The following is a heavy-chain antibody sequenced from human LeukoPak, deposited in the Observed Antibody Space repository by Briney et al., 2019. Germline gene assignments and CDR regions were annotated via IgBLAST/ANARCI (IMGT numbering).Heavy chain of an antibody. CDR1: GGSFSGYY. V-gene: IGHV4-34*01. D-gene: IGHD6-19*01. Sequence: SETLSLTCAVYGGSFSGYYWSWIRQPPGKALEWIGEINHSGSTNYNPSLKSRVAISVDTSKNQFSLKLSSVTAADTAVYYCARQRLDLPYSSGWYRAFDIWGQGTMVTVSS. CDR3: ARQRLDLPYSSGWYRAFDI. J-gene: IGHJ3*02. CDR2: INHSGST.